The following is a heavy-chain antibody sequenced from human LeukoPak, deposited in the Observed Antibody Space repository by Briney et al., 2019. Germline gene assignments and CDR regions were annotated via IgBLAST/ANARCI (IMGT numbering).Heavy chain of an antibody. CDR1: GVTVSNNY. J-gene: IGHJ4*02. CDR2: IHIGGDT. Sequence: PGGSLRLSCAPSGVTVSNNYMNWVRQAPGKGLEWVSSIHIGGDTFYADSVKGRFTISRDNYKNTLHPQMNSLGAEDTGVYYCTSLIGTSTTRPGRDYWGLGTLVTVSS. V-gene: IGHV3-66*01. D-gene: IGHD1-1*01. CDR3: TSLIGTSTTRPGRDY.